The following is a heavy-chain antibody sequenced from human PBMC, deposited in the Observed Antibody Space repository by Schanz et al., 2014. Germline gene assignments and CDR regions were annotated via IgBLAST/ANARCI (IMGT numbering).Heavy chain of an antibody. CDR2: MSYDGSNK. J-gene: IGHJ4*02. Sequence: QGQLVESGGGVVQPGRSLRLSCAASGFTFSSYAMHWVRQAPGKGLEWVAVMSYDGSNKYYADSVKGRFTISRDTPKNTLYGQMNSLRADDTAVYYCARDQSPYTNSSDVRYFDYWGQGTLVTVSS. D-gene: IGHD6-6*01. CDR3: ARDQSPYTNSSDVRYFDY. CDR1: GFTFSSYA. V-gene: IGHV3-30-3*01.